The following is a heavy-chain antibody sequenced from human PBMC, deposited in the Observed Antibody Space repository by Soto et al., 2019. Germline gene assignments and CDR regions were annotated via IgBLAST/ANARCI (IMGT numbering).Heavy chain of an antibody. J-gene: IGHJ6*02. V-gene: IGHV3-23*01. Sequence: GGSLRLSCAASGFTISSYAMNWVRQAPGKGLEWVSAISGGGGSTDYADSVKGRFTISRDISKNTLFLQMNSLRAEDTAVYYCATDNYGMDVWGQGTTVTVSS. CDR1: GFTISSYA. CDR2: ISGGGGST. CDR3: ATDNYGMDV.